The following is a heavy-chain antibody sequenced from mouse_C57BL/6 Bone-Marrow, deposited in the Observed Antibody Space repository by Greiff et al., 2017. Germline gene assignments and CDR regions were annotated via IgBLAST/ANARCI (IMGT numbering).Heavy chain of an antibody. J-gene: IGHJ1*03. CDR2: ISSGSSTI. D-gene: IGHD2-14*01. Sequence: EVQRVESGGGLVKPGGSLKLSCAASGFTFSDYGMHWVRQAPEKGLEWVAYISSGSSTIYYADTVKGRFTISRDNAKNTLFLQMTSLRSEDTAMYYCARPGYDGPYWYFDVWGTGTTVTVSS. CDR1: GFTFSDYG. CDR3: ARPGYDGPYWYFDV. V-gene: IGHV5-17*01.